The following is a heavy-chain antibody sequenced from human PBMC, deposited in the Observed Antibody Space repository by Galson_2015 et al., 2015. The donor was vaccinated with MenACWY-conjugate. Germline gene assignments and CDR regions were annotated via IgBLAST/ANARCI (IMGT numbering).Heavy chain of an antibody. CDR1: GFHFDRAW. CDR2: FRSKTDGGIT. Sequence: SLRLSCAGSGFHFDRAWMNWVRQAPGKGLEWVGRFRSKTDGGITNYAAPVRGRFTMSRDDSKNMFYLQMDSLEIEDTAVYYCTTAIVVGSTGYWGQGTLVTVSS. V-gene: IGHV3-15*07. J-gene: IGHJ4*02. CDR3: TTAIVVGSTGY. D-gene: IGHD1-26*01.